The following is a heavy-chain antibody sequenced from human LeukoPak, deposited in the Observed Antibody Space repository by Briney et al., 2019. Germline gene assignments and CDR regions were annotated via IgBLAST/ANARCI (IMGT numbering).Heavy chain of an antibody. J-gene: IGHJ4*02. D-gene: IGHD2-21*02. V-gene: IGHV3-48*04. CDR2: IGSSGDTI. CDR1: GFTFGTYS. Sequence: GGSLRLSCTASGFTFGTYSMNWVRQAPGKGLEWVSYIGSSGDTIYNADSLKGRFTISRDNAKNSLYLQMNSLRAEDTAVYYCASHLYCGGDCYIFNYWGQGTLVTVSS. CDR3: ASHLYCGGDCYIFNY.